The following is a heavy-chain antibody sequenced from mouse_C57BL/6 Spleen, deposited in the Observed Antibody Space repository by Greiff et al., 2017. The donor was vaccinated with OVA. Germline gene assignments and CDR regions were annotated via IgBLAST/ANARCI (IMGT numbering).Heavy chain of an antibody. CDR2: IDPEDGDT. Sequence: EVQLQQSGAELVRPGASVKLSCTASGFNIKDYYMHWVKQRPEQGLEWIGRIDPEDGDTEYAPKFQGKATMTADTSSNPAYLQLSSLTSEDTAVYYCTIYGNSYAMDYWGQGTSVTVSS. CDR1: GFNIKDYY. D-gene: IGHD2-1*01. V-gene: IGHV14-1*01. J-gene: IGHJ4*01. CDR3: TIYGNSYAMDY.